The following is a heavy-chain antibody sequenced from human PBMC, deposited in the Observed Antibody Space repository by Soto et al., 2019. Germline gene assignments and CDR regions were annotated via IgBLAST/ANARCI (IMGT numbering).Heavy chain of an antibody. Sequence: SVKVSCKASGGTFSSYTISWVRQAPGQGLEWMGRIIPILGIANYAQKFQGRVTITADKSTSTAYMELSSLRSEDTAVYYCAREGRYSYGYNAFDIWGQGTMVTVSS. CDR2: IIPILGIA. J-gene: IGHJ3*02. CDR1: GGTFSSYT. CDR3: AREGRYSYGYNAFDI. V-gene: IGHV1-69*04. D-gene: IGHD5-18*01.